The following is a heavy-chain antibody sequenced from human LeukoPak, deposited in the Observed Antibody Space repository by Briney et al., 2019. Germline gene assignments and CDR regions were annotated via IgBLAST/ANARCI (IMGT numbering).Heavy chain of an antibody. J-gene: IGHJ6*03. V-gene: IGHV3-30*18. D-gene: IGHD1-7*01. CDR2: ISNDGGNK. Sequence: GGSLRLSCAASGFTFSTHVMHWVRQAPGKWLEWVALISNDGGNKYYADSMKGRFTISRDNSKNTLYLQMNSLRGDDTAVYYCAKDGDWNYLKYYYMDVWGKGTTVTVSS. CDR1: GFTFSTHV. CDR3: AKDGDWNYLKYYYMDV.